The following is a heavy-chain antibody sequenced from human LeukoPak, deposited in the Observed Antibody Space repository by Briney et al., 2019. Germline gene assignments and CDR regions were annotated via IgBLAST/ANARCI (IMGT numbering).Heavy chain of an antibody. CDR2: FYSGGSA. CDR1: GFNLRDYW. J-gene: IGHJ3*01. CDR3: TRSGPPDPY. D-gene: IGHD1-14*01. Sequence: GGSLRLSCAASGFNLRDYWMHWVRQAPGKGLEWVSVFYSGGSAYYADSVKGRFTISRDNSKNTLFLQMNSLRAEDTAIYYCTRSGPPDPYWGQGTMVTVSS. V-gene: IGHV3-53*01.